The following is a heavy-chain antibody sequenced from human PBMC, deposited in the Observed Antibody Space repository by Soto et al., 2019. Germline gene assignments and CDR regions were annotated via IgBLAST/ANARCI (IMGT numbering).Heavy chain of an antibody. CDR1: GGSFSGYY. Sequence: SETLSLTCAVYGGSFSGYYWSWIRQPPGKGLEWIGEINHSGSTNYNPSLKSRVTISVDTSKNQFSLKLSSVTAADTAVYYCAVVVVPAAILQWFDPWGQGTLVTVSS. D-gene: IGHD2-2*02. CDR3: AVVVVPAAILQWFDP. J-gene: IGHJ5*02. CDR2: INHSGST. V-gene: IGHV4-34*01.